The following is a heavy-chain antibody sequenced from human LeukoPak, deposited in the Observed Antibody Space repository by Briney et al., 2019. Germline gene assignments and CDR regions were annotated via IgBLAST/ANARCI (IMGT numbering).Heavy chain of an antibody. CDR1: GGSISSDY. CDR3: ARGGIVVAVYFDF. V-gene: IGHV4-59*01. J-gene: IGHJ4*02. CDR2: IYSSGTS. Sequence: PSETLSLTCTVSGGSISSDYWSWIRQPPGKGLEYIGFIYSSGTSNYNPSLKSRVTMSVDTSKIQFSLKLSSVTAADTAVYYCARGGIVVAVYFDFWGKGTLVTVSS. D-gene: IGHD2-15*01.